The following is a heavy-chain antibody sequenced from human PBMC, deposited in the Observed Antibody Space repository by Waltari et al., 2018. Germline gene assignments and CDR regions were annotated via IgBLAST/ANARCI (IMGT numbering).Heavy chain of an antibody. J-gene: IGHJ2*01. CDR3: ARLSSSSRPNAWYFDL. CDR2: IYHSGGT. V-gene: IGHV4-38-2*01. Sequence: QVQLQESGPGLVKPSETLSLTCAVSGYSISSGYYWGWIRQPPGKGLEWIGSIYHSGGTNYNPSLKSRVTISVDTSKNQFSLKLSSVTAADTAVYYCARLSSSSRPNAWYFDLWGRGTLVTVSS. CDR1: GYSISSGYY. D-gene: IGHD6-13*01.